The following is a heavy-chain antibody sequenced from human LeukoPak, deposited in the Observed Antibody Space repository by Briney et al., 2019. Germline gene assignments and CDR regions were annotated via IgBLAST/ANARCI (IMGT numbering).Heavy chain of an antibody. D-gene: IGHD2-8*02. J-gene: IGHJ4*02. CDR2: ISSSSSYI. Sequence: GGSLRLSCAASGFTFSSYSMNWVRQAPGKGLEWVSSISSSSSYIYYADSVKGRFTISRDNAKNSLYLQMNSLRAEDTAVYYCARVSGGYPLYYFDYWGQGTPVTVSS. V-gene: IGHV3-21*01. CDR1: GFTFSSYS. CDR3: ARVSGGYPLYYFDY.